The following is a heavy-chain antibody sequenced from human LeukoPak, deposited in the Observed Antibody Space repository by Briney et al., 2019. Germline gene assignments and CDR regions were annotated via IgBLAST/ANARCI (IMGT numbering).Heavy chain of an antibody. D-gene: IGHD3-3*01. CDR1: GFTFDDYG. CDR2: INWNGGST. J-gene: IGHJ4*02. Sequence: GGSLRLSCAASGFTFDDYGMSWVRQAPGKGLEWVSGINWNGGSTGYADSVKGRFTISRDNAKNSLYLQMNSLRAEDTALYYCARTTTCDFWSGYYKRWGRGTLVTVSS. V-gene: IGHV3-20*04. CDR3: ARTTTCDFWSGYYKR.